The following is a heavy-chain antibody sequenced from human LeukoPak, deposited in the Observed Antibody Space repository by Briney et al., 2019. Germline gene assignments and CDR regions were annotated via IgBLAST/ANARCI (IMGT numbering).Heavy chain of an antibody. V-gene: IGHV1-69*05. D-gene: IGHD2-15*01. J-gene: IGHJ4*02. Sequence: SVKVSCKASGGTFSSYAISWVRQAPGQGLEWMGGIIPIFGTANYAQKFQGRVTITTDESTSTAYMELSSPRSEDTAVYYCASPDPYCSGGSCYLGYWGQGTLVTVSS. CDR2: IIPIFGTA. CDR1: GGTFSSYA. CDR3: ASPDPYCSGGSCYLGY.